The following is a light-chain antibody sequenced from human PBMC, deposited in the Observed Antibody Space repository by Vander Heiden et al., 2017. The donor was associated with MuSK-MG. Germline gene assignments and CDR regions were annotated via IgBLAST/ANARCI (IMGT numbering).Light chain of an antibody. CDR2: AAS. CDR3: QHSYSTPPT. J-gene: IGKJ5*01. V-gene: IGKV1-39*01. CDR1: QSISSY. Sequence: DIQMTQSPSSLSASVGDRVTITCRASQSISSYLNWYQQKPGKAPKLLIYAASSLQSGVPSRFSGSGSGTDFTLTISSLQPEDFATYYCQHSYSTPPTFGQGTRLEIK.